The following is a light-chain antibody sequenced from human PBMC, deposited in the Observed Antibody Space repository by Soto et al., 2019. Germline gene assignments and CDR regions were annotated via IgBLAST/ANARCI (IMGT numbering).Light chain of an antibody. Sequence: ELTQSPATLSLSPGERVTLSCTASQTVRSSFVAWYQQKPGQAPRILIYGASTMATGIPDRFRGSRSGTDVTLTMSSLQPEDLAVYYCQHYGRSSWTFGQGTKVAIK. CDR3: QHYGRSSWT. V-gene: IGKV3-20*01. CDR2: GAS. CDR1: QTVRSSF. J-gene: IGKJ1*01.